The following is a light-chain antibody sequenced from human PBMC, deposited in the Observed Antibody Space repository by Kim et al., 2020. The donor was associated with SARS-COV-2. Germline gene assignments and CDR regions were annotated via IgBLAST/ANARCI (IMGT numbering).Light chain of an antibody. CDR1: SLRSYY. Sequence: SSELTQDPAVSVALGQTVRITCQGDSLRSYYASWYQQKPGQAPVLVIYGKNNRPSGIPDRFSGSSSGNTASLTITGAQAEDEADYYCNSRASRGNPPYVF. J-gene: IGLJ1*01. V-gene: IGLV3-19*01. CDR3: NSRASRGNPPYV. CDR2: GKN.